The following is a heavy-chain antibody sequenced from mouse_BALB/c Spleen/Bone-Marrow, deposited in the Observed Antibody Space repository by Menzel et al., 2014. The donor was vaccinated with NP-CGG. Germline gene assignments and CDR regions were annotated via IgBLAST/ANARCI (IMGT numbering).Heavy chain of an antibody. D-gene: IGHD2-1*01. Sequence: DVKLVESGGGLVQPGGSLKISCAASGFTFSSYIMSWVRQTPEKRLEWVAYISNGGGSTYYPETVKGRFTISRDNAKNPLYLQIISLKSEETAMYYCARQGVYYGKPYYAMDYWVKEPQSPSPQ. V-gene: IGHV5-12-2*01. CDR3: ARQGVYYGKPYYAMDY. CDR1: GFTFSSYI. CDR2: ISNGGGST. J-gene: IGHJ4*01.